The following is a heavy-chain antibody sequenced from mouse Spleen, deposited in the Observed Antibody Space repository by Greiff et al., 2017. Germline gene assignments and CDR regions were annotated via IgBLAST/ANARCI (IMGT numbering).Heavy chain of an antibody. D-gene: IGHD4-1*02. CDR3: ARRSNWDDWFAY. CDR1: GFTFSSYT. Sequence: EVQLVESGGGLVQPGGSLKLSCAASGFTFSSYTMSWVRQTPEKRLEWVAYISNGGGSTYYPDTVKGRFTISRDNAKNTLYLQMSSLKSEDTAMYYCARRSNWDDWFAYWGQGTLVTVSA. CDR2: ISNGGGST. J-gene: IGHJ3*01. V-gene: IGHV5-12-2*01.